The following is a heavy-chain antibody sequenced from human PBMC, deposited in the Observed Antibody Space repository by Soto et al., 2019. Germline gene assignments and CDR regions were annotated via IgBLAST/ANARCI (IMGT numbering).Heavy chain of an antibody. J-gene: IGHJ4*02. Sequence: EVQLLESGGGLVQPGGSLRLSCAASGFTFRSYAMSWVRQAPGKGLQWVSGISGSGGATYYADSVKGRFPISRDNSKNTLYLQMNSLRAEDTAVYYCATRDGYSVLFVFDFWGQGTLVTVSS. CDR3: ATRDGYSVLFVFDF. D-gene: IGHD4-17*01. CDR1: GFTFRSYA. CDR2: ISGSGGAT. V-gene: IGHV3-23*01.